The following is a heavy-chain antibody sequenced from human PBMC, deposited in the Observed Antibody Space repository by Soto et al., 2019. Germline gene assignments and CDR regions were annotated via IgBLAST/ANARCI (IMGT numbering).Heavy chain of an antibody. CDR1: GGSISSSSYY. V-gene: IGHV4-39*01. CDR2: IYYSGST. D-gene: IGHD3-10*01. Sequence: SETLSLTCTVSGGSISSSSYYWGWIRQPPGKGLEWIGSIYYSGSTYYNPSLKSRVTISVDTSKSQFSLKLSSVTAADTAVYYCARSTIPMVRGDPWFDPWGQGTLVTVYS. CDR3: ARSTIPMVRGDPWFDP. J-gene: IGHJ5*02.